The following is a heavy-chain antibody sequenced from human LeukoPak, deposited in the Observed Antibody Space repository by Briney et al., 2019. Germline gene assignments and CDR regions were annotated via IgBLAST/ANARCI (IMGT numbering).Heavy chain of an antibody. D-gene: IGHD6-13*01. CDR2: ISSSGSYI. CDR3: QKQQLPGVY. CDR1: GFTFSSYS. Sequence: GGSLRLSCAAAGFTFSSYSMSWVRQAPGKGLEWVSSISSSGSYIYYADSVKGRFTLSRDNAKNSLYLQMNSLRAEDPAVSYCQKQQLPGVYWGQGALFTVSS. J-gene: IGHJ4*02. V-gene: IGHV3-21*01.